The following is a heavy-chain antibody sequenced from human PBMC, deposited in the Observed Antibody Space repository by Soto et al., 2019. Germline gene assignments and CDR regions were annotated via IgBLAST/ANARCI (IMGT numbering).Heavy chain of an antibody. J-gene: IGHJ6*02. CDR1: GYTFTGYS. Sequence: QVQLVQSGAEVKKPGASVKVSCKASGYTFTGYSMHWVRQAPGQGLEWVGWINRNSGGTNYAQKFQGRVTMTRDTSISTAYMELSRLRSDDTAVYYCASAFGVGGMDVWGQGTTVTVSS. V-gene: IGHV1-2*02. D-gene: IGHD3-10*01. CDR3: ASAFGVGGMDV. CDR2: INRNSGGT.